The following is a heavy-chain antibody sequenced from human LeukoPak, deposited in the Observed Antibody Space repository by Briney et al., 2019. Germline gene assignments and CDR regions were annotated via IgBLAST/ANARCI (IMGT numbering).Heavy chain of an antibody. J-gene: IGHJ4*02. V-gene: IGHV4-61*01. Sequence: SETLSLTCTVSGGSVSSGSYYWSWIRQPPGKGLEWIGYIYYSGSTNYNPSLKSRVTISVDTSKNQFSLKLSPVTAADTAVYYCARDGPHSSGWYGWGQGTLVTVSS. D-gene: IGHD6-19*01. CDR2: IYYSGST. CDR3: ARDGPHSSGWYG. CDR1: GGSVSSGSYY.